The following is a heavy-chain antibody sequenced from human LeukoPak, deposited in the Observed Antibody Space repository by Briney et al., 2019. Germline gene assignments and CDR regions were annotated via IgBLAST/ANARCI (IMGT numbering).Heavy chain of an antibody. J-gene: IGHJ6*04. CDR1: GYSFTSYW. CDR3: ARQGHYYGSGSYYRRSGMDV. D-gene: IGHD3-10*01. CDR2: IVPSDSYT. V-gene: IGHV5-10-1*01. Sequence: GESLKISCRGSGYSFTSYWISWVRQMPAGGLEWMGRIVPSDSYTNYSPSFQGHVTISADKSISTAYLQWSSLKASDTAMYYCARQGHYYGSGSYYRRSGMDVWGKGTTVTVSS.